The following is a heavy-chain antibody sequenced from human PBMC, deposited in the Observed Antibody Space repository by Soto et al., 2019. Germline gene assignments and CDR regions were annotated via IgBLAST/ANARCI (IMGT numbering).Heavy chain of an antibody. Sequence: QVQLVESGGGLVKPGGSLRLSCAASGFTFSDYYMSWIRQAPGKGLEWVSYISNSGRTLYYADSMKGRFTISRDNAKNSLYLQINSLRSEDTAVYYCAIDLVAVSGGVYSSSSGGYFFDFWGQGTLVTVSS. CDR2: ISNSGRTL. V-gene: IGHV3-11*01. CDR3: AIDLVAVSGGVYSSSSGGYFFDF. CDR1: GFTFSDYY. D-gene: IGHD6-6*01. J-gene: IGHJ4*02.